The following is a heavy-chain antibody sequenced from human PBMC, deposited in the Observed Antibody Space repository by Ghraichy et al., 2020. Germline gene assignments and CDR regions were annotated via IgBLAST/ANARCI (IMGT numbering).Heavy chain of an antibody. CDR1: GFTFSSYA. V-gene: IGHV3-64D*06. CDR3: VKGVPGDIVVVPAAYDY. D-gene: IGHD2-2*01. J-gene: IGHJ4*02. CDR2: ISSNGGST. Sequence: GGSLRLSCSASGFTFSSYAMHWVRQAPGKGLEYVSAISSNGGSTYYADSVKGRFTISRDNSKNTLYLQMSSLRAEDTAVYYCVKGVPGDIVVVPAAYDYWGQGTLVTVSS.